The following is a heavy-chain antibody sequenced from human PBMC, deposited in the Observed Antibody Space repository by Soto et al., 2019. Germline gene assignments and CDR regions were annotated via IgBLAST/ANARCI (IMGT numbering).Heavy chain of an antibody. CDR3: ARALRFFDPPNDV. Sequence: GGSLRLSCAASGVTFSFYAIHWVRQAPGKGLEWVAVISYDGSNKFYTDSVKGRFTISRDNSKNTVYLQVNSLRAEDTAVYYCARALRFFDPPNDVWGQGTLVTVSS. CDR2: ISYDGSNK. D-gene: IGHD3-9*01. V-gene: IGHV3-30-3*01. CDR1: GVTFSFYA. J-gene: IGHJ4*02.